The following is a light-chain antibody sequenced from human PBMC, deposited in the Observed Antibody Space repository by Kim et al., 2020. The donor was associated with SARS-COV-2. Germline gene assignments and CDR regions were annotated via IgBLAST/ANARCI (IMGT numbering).Light chain of an antibody. V-gene: IGLV2-14*03. CDR3: SSYTSSSTYSV. CDR1: SSDVGGYNY. J-gene: IGLJ1*01. Sequence: QSALTQPASVSGSPGQSITISCTGTSSDVGGYNYVSWYQHHPGKAPKLMIYDVSKRPSGISNRFSGSKSGNTASLTISGLQAEDEADYYYSSYTSSSTYSVFGTGTKVTV. CDR2: DVS.